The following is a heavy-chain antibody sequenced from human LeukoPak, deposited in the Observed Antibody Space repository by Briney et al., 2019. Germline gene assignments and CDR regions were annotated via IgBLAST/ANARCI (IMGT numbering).Heavy chain of an antibody. CDR3: AGRDRSSLLDY. Sequence: PGGPLRLSCAASGFTFSSYEMNWVRQAPGKGLEWVAVISDDGSRIYYADSVKGRFTISRDNSKNTLYLQMNSLRAEDTAVYYCAGRDRSSLLDYWGQGTLVTVSS. CDR2: ISDDGSRI. J-gene: IGHJ4*02. V-gene: IGHV3-30-3*01. D-gene: IGHD6-13*01. CDR1: GFTFSSYE.